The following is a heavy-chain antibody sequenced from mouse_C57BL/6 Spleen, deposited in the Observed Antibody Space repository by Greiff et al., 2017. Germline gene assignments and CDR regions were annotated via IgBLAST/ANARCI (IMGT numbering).Heavy chain of an antibody. CDR2: INPYNGDT. CDR1: GYSFTGYF. CDR3: ASSGYYGNYYAMDY. D-gene: IGHD1-2*01. V-gene: IGHV1-20*01. J-gene: IGHJ4*01. Sequence: EVQLQQSGPELVKPGDSVKISCTASGYSFTGYFMNWVMQSHGKSLEWIGRINPYNGDTFYTQKFKGKATFTVANSSSTANMEIRNLTSEDSAVYYCASSGYYGNYYAMDYWGQGTSVTVSS.